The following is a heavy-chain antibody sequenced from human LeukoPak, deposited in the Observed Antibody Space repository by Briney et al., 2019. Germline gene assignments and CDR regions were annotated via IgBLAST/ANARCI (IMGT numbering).Heavy chain of an antibody. CDR3: ARAGLRAVAGTFDY. V-gene: IGHV4-59*01. Sequence: SETLSLTCTVSGGSISTYYWSWIRQPPGKGLEWLVYIYYSGNTNYNPSLKSRITISVDTSKNQFSLKLSSVTAADTAVYYCARAGLRAVAGTFDYWGQGTLVTVSA. CDR2: IYYSGNT. J-gene: IGHJ4*02. CDR1: GGSISTYY. D-gene: IGHD6-19*01.